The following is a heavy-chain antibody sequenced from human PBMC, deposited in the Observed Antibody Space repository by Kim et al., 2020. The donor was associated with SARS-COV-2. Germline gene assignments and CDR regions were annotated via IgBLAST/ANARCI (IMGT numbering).Heavy chain of an antibody. J-gene: IGHJ3*02. CDR3: ALGYSSHDDAFDI. V-gene: IGHV3-33*01. Sequence: YGDSVKSRFTISRDNSKNTLYLQMNSLRAEDTAVYYCALGYSSHDDAFDIWGQGTMVTVSS. D-gene: IGHD5-18*01.